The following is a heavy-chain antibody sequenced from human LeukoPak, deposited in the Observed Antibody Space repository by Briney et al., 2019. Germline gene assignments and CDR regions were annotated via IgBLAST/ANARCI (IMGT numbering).Heavy chain of an antibody. Sequence: GGSLRLSCAASGFTFSDYFMTWIRQAPGKGLEWVSHITGSGANVYYADSVKGRFTISRDNAKNSLYLQMNSLRAEDTAVYFCARDLNPGGSYSTAYWGQGTLVSVSS. V-gene: IGHV3-11*01. CDR2: ITGSGANV. D-gene: IGHD1-26*01. CDR3: ARDLNPGGSYSTAY. CDR1: GFTFSDYF. J-gene: IGHJ4*02.